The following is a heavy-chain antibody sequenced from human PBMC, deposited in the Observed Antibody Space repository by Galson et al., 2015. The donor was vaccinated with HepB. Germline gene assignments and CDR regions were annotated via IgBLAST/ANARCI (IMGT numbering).Heavy chain of an antibody. Sequence: SLRLSCAASGFTFSSYAMSWVRQAPGKGLEWVSAISGSGGSTYYADSVKGRFTISRDNSKNTLYLQMNSLRAEDTAVYYCAKVAQQQLEDYYYYGMDVWGQGTTVTVSS. V-gene: IGHV3-23*01. D-gene: IGHD6-13*01. CDR2: ISGSGGST. J-gene: IGHJ6*02. CDR1: GFTFSSYA. CDR3: AKVAQQQLEDYYYYGMDV.